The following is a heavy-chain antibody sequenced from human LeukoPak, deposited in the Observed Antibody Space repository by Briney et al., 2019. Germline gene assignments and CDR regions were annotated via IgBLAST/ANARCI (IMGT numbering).Heavy chain of an antibody. V-gene: IGHV4-34*01. CDR1: GGSFSGYY. Sequence: PSETLSLTCAVYGGSFSGYYWSWIRQPPGKGLEWIGEINRSGSTNYNPSLKSRVTISVDTSKNQFSLKLSSVTAADTAVYYCASGVADFGRSDYYSYYFDYWGQGTLVTVSS. CDR2: INRSGST. CDR3: ASGVADFGRSDYYSYYFDY. J-gene: IGHJ4*02. D-gene: IGHD3-22*01.